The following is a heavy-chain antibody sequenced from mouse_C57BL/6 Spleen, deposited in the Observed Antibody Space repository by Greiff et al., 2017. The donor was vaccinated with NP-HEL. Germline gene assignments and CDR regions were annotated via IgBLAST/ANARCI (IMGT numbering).Heavy chain of an antibody. CDR2: IYPRDGST. CDR1: GKTFQSND. V-gene: IGHV1-85*01. D-gene: IGHD2-4*01. CDR3: ARNYYDYNFDY. J-gene: IGHJ2*01. Sequence: QVQLRRLELELVKPGAPGNCSCKAFGKTFQSNDINWVKQGPGQGLEWIGWIYPRDGSTKYNEKFKGKATLTVDTSSSTAYMELHSLTSEDSAVYFCARNYYDYNFDYWGQGTTLTVSS.